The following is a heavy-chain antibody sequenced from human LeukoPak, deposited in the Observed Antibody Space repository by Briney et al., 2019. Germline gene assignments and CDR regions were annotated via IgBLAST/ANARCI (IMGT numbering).Heavy chain of an antibody. CDR3: AREGVVVVPAARHNWFDP. J-gene: IGHJ5*02. CDR2: IIPIFGTA. CDR1: GGTFSSYA. D-gene: IGHD2-2*01. V-gene: IGHV1-69*13. Sequence: SVKVSCKASGGTFSSYAISWVRQAPGQGLEWMGGIIPIFGTANYAQKFQGRVTITEDESTSTAYMELSSLRSEDTAVYYCAREGVVVVPAARHNWFDPWGQGTLVTVSS.